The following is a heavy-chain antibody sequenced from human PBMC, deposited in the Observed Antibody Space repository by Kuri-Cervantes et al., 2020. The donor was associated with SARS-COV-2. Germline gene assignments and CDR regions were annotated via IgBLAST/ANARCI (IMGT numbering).Heavy chain of an antibody. CDR3: AKNGFDASGWLYGMDV. CDR1: GFTFSSYE. CDR2: IYSGGSST. Sequence: GESLKISCAASGFTFSSYEMNWVRQAPGKGLEWVSVIYSGGSSTYYADSVKGRFTISRDNSKNTLYLQMNSLRAEDTAVYYCAKNGFDASGWLYGMDVWGQGTTVTVSS. J-gene: IGHJ6*02. D-gene: IGHD6-19*01. V-gene: IGHV3-23*03.